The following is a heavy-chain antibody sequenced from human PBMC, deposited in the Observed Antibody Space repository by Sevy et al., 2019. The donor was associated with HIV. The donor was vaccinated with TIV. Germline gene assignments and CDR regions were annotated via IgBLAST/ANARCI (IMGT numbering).Heavy chain of an antibody. D-gene: IGHD1-26*01. CDR2: ISHDGINE. V-gene: IGHV3-30*18. CDR1: GFSFSYYG. Sequence: GGSRRLSCIGSGFSFSYYGIHWVHQAPGKGLDWVARISHDGINEYYADSVKGRFTISRDNSKNTVYLEMNSLRNEDTAIYFCANAYSGSYSHSYLYALDVWGQGTTVTVSS. CDR3: ANAYSGSYSHSYLYALDV. J-gene: IGHJ6*02.